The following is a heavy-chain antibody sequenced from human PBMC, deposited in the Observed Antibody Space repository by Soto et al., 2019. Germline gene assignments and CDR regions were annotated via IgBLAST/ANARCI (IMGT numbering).Heavy chain of an antibody. Sequence: ASVKLYCKASGYTFTSYYMHWVRQAHRQGLEWMGIINPSGGSTSYAQKFQGRVTMTRDTSTSTVYMELSSLRSEDTAVYYCARDVGGSYRIRDYYSYGMAVGAQCPTVTASS. CDR1: GYTFTSYY. CDR3: ARDVGGSYRIRDYYSYGMAV. V-gene: IGHV1-46*01. J-gene: IGHJ6*02. D-gene: IGHD3-16*01. CDR2: INPSGGST.